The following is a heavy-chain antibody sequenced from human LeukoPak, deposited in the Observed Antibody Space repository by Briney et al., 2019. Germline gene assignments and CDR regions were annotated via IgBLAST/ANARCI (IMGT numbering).Heavy chain of an antibody. CDR2: IYYSGST. Sequence: PSETLSLTCTVSGGSISSYYWSWIRQPPGKGLEWIGYIYYSGSTNYNPSLKSRVTISVDTSENQFSLKLSSVTAADTAVYYCARGNGGLGGEYDYYYYYGMDVWGQGTSVTVSS. V-gene: IGHV4-59*01. D-gene: IGHD4-23*01. CDR3: ARGNGGLGGEYDYYYYYGMDV. CDR1: GGSISSYY. J-gene: IGHJ6*02.